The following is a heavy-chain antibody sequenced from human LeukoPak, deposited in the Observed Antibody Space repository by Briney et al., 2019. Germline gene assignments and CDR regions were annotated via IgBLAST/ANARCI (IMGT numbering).Heavy chain of an antibody. V-gene: IGHV3-23*01. J-gene: IGHJ4*02. CDR2: ISGSGGST. D-gene: IGHD2-2*01. CDR1: GFTFSSYG. CDR3: AKENGVVPAATDY. Sequence: GGTLRLSCAASGFTFSSYGMSWVRQAPGKGLEWVSAISGSGGSTYYADSVKGRFTISRDNSKNTLYLQMNSLRAEDTAVYYCAKENGVVPAATDYWGQGTLVTVSS.